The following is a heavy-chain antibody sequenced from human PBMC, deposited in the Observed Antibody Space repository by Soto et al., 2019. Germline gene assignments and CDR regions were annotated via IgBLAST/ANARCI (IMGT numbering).Heavy chain of an antibody. D-gene: IGHD4-17*01. CDR3: ATEVGSTYGYFDY. CDR1: GGSVNSDVDY. V-gene: IGHV4-30-4*08. Sequence: SETLSLTCAVSGGSVNSDVDYWGWIRQSPGKGLEWIGNITNSGSTGYNPSLKTRLSMSVDRTKNQFTLRLRSVTAADTAVYFCATEVGSTYGYFDYWGQGTQVTVSS. J-gene: IGHJ4*02. CDR2: ITNSGST.